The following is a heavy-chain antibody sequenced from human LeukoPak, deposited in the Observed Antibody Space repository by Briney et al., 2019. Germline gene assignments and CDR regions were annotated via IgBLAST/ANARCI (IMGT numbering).Heavy chain of an antibody. Sequence: SETLSLTCTVSSGFISSYYWSWIRQPPGKGLEWIGYIYYSGSTNYNPSLKSRVSISVDTSKNQFSLKLSSVTAADTAVYYCARVPGAHYYYGMDVWGQGTTVTVSS. CDR3: ARVPGAHYYYGMDV. V-gene: IGHV4-59*01. CDR1: SGFISSYY. D-gene: IGHD7-27*01. J-gene: IGHJ6*02. CDR2: IYYSGST.